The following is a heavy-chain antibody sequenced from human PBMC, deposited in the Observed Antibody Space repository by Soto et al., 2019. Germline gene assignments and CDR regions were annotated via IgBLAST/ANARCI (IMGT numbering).Heavy chain of an antibody. CDR1: GGSFSGYC. D-gene: IGHD3-10*01. CDR2: INHSGST. CDR3: ARVSPGVESGITMVRVYPPPPV. Sequence: TSETLSLTCAVYGGSFSGYCWSWIRQPPGKGLEWIGEINHSGSTNYNPSLKSRVTISVDTSKNQFSLKLSSVTAADTAVYYCARVSPGVESGITMVRVYPPPPVWGKGTTVTVSS. V-gene: IGHV4-34*01. J-gene: IGHJ6*04.